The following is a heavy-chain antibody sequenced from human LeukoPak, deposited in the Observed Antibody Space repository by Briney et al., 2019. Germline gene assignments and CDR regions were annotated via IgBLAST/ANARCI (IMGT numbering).Heavy chain of an antibody. CDR3: ATRPRDSSGYYLGAFDG. J-gene: IGHJ3*01. Sequence: GSLRLSCAASGFTVSSNYMSWVRQAPGKGLEWVSVIYSGGSTYYADSVKGRFTISRDNSKNTLYLQMNSLRAEDTAVYFCATRPRDSSGYYLGAFDGWGQGTTVTVSS. CDR2: IYSGGST. D-gene: IGHD3-22*01. V-gene: IGHV3-66*04. CDR1: GFTVSSNY.